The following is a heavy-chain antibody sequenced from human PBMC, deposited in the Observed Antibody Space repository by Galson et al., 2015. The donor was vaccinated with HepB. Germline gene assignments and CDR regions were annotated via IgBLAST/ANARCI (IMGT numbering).Heavy chain of an antibody. CDR2: IYYSGST. J-gene: IGHJ4*02. Sequence: ETLSLTCTVSGGSISSYYWSWIRQPPGKGLEWIGYIYYSGSTNYNPSLKSRVTISVDTSKNQFSLKLSSVTAADTAVYYCARLYGDYTLDYWGQGTLVTVSS. V-gene: IGHV4-59*01. D-gene: IGHD4-17*01. CDR1: GGSISSYY. CDR3: ARLYGDYTLDY.